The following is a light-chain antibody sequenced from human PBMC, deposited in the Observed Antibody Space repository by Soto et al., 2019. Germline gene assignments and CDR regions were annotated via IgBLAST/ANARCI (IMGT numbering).Light chain of an antibody. Sequence: QSALTQPASVSGSPGQSITIPCTGTSSDVGGYPYVSWYQHHPGKAPKLVIYDVSIRPSGVSNRFSGSKSGNTSSLTISGLHAEEEADYYCSSSTGSSTQVFGAGTKVTVL. CDR2: DVS. CDR3: SSSTGSSTQV. V-gene: IGLV2-14*01. J-gene: IGLJ2*01. CDR1: SSDVGGYPY.